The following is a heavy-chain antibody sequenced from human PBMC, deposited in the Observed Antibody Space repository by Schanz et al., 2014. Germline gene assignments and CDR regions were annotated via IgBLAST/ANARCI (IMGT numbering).Heavy chain of an antibody. Sequence: EVQLVESGGGLVQPGGYLRLSCAASGFIFSNSWMSWVRQAPGKGLEWVANIKQDGSEKYYVDSVKGRFTISRDNAKNSLYLQMNSLTAEDTAVYYCARGVRIDYWGQGTLVTVSS. CDR3: ARGVRIDY. V-gene: IGHV3-7*01. CDR2: IKQDGSEK. D-gene: IGHD3-3*01. J-gene: IGHJ4*02. CDR1: GFIFSNSW.